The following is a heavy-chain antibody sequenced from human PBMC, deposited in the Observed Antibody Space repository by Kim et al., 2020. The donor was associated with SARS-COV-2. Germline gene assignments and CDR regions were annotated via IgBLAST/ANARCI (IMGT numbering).Heavy chain of an antibody. Sequence: SETLSLTCTVSGGSVTSVTYYWSWIRQPPGEGLEWIGFISHSGNTNYNPSLSSRVTISLDTSKNQFSLKMTSVTAADTAVYYCARGLTHDYGGNLRLWGQGTLVTVSS. CDR1: GGSVTSVTYY. J-gene: IGHJ4*02. V-gene: IGHV4-61*01. CDR2: ISHSGNT. D-gene: IGHD4-17*01. CDR3: ARGLTHDYGGNLRL.